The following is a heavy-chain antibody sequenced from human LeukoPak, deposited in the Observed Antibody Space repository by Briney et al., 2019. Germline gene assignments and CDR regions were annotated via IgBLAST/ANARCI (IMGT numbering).Heavy chain of an antibody. CDR1: GFTVSSNY. D-gene: IGHD6-13*01. CDR2: IYSGGST. V-gene: IGHV3-53*01. CDR3: ARVHSSSWSPLEY. Sequence: GGSLRLSCAASGFTVSSNYMSWVRQAPGKGLEWVSVIYSGGSTYYADSVKGRFTISRDNSENTLYLQMNSLRAEDTAVYYCARVHSSSWSPLEYWGQGTLVTVSS. J-gene: IGHJ4*02.